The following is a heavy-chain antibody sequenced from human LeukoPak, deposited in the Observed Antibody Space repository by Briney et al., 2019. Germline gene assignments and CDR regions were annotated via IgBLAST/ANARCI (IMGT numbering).Heavy chain of an antibody. J-gene: IGHJ4*02. CDR1: GFTFSSYT. D-gene: IGHD5-18*01. CDR3: AREARGYSYGARYDIDY. V-gene: IGHV3-48*01. CDR2: ISTASSAI. Sequence: GGSLRLSCAASGFTFSSYTMSWVRQAPGKGLEWVSYISTASSAIDYADSVKGRFTISRDNAKNSLYLQMNSLRAEDTAVYYCAREARGYSYGARYDIDYWGQGTLVTVSS.